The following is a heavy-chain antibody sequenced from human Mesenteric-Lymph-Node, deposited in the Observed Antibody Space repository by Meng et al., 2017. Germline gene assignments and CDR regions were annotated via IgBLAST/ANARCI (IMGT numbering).Heavy chain of an antibody. J-gene: IGHJ4*02. CDR3: ARDIGVDQFDY. Sequence: QVQIVQSGAEVKKPGASVKVSCKASGYTFTTYTIHWLCQAPGQRLEWMGWINVGNGDTKYSQKFQGRVTFTRDTSASTAYMELSSLRSEDTALYYCARDIGVDQFDYWGQGTLVTVSS. D-gene: IGHD3-3*01. CDR2: INVGNGDT. V-gene: IGHV1-3*01. CDR1: GYTFTTYT.